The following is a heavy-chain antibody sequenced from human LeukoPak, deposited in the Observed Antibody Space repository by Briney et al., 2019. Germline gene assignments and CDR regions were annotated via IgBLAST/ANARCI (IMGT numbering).Heavy chain of an antibody. J-gene: IGHJ5*02. CDR3: ARDGMRYSSSWYPNWFDP. Sequence: LSLTCTVSGGSISPYYWTWIRQAPGKGLEWVSYISSSSSYTNYADSVKGRFTISRDNAKNSLYLQMNSLRAEDTAVYYCARDGMRYSSSWYPNWFDPWGQGTLVTVSS. V-gene: IGHV3-11*05. CDR1: GGSISPYY. CDR2: ISSSSSYT. D-gene: IGHD6-13*01.